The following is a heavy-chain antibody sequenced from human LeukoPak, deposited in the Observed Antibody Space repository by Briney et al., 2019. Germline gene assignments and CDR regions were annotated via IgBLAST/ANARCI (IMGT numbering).Heavy chain of an antibody. V-gene: IGHV4-59*12. CDR3: ARDQGYCSSTSCRYFDC. CDR1: SGSISSYY. CDR2: IYYSGST. Sequence: PSETLSLTCTVSSGSISSYYWSWIRQPPGKGLEWIGYIYYSGSTNYNPSLKSRVTISVDTSKNQFSLKLSSVTAADTAVYYCARDQGYCSSTSCRYFDCWGQGTLVTVSS. J-gene: IGHJ4*02. D-gene: IGHD2-2*01.